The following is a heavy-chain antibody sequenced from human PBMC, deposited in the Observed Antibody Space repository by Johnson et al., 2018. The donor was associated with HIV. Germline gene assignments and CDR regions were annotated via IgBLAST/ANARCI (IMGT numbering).Heavy chain of an antibody. CDR1: GFSFSDYY. J-gene: IGHJ3*02. D-gene: IGHD1-26*01. V-gene: IGHV3-11*04. CDR3: AKGRLVGATTYDAFDI. CDR2: ISGSGTNI. Sequence: QVQLVESGGGVVQPGGSLRLSCAASGFSFSDYYMSWIRQAPGKGLEWVSYISGSGTNISYADSVKGRFTISRDNSKNTLYLQMNSLRAEDTAVYYCAKGRLVGATTYDAFDIWGQGTMVTVSS.